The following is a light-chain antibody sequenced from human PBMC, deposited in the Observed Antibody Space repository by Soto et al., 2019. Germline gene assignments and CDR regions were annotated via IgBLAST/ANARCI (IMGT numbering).Light chain of an antibody. CDR1: QSVSIY. V-gene: IGKV1-39*01. J-gene: IGKJ1*01. CDR2: GTS. CDR3: QQSYSNPT. Sequence: DIQMTQSPSSVSASVGDRVTIACRASQSVSIYLNWYQQKSGKAPKLLIHGTSTLQCGVPSRFSGSGSGTDFRLTIHSLQPEDFGTYYCQQSYSNPTFGQGTKVEIK.